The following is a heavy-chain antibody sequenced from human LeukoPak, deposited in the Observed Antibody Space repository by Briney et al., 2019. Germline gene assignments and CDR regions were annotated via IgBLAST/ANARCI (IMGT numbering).Heavy chain of an antibody. D-gene: IGHD5-18*01. CDR1: GFTFTSYA. CDR2: ITSDGSNK. Sequence: PGGSLRLSCAASGFTFTSYAMHWVRQAPGKGLEWVAIITSDGSNKHYADSVKGRFTISRDNSRNTLYLQMNSLRVEDTAVYYCARESGLLRGYSYGHWGQGTLVTVSS. V-gene: IGHV3-30*04. J-gene: IGHJ4*02. CDR3: ARESGLLRGYSYGH.